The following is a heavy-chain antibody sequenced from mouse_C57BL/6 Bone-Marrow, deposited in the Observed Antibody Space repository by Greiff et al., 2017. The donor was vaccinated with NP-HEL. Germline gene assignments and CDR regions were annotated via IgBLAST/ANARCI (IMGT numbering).Heavy chain of an antibody. Sequence: VQLQQSGAELVRPGASVKLSCTASGFNIKDDYMHWVKQRPEQGLEWIGWIDPENGDTEYASKFQGKATITADTSSNTAYLQLSSLTSEDTAVYYCTTRGYYSAWFAYWGQGTLVTVSA. D-gene: IGHD2-1*01. CDR1: GFNIKDDY. V-gene: IGHV14-4*01. J-gene: IGHJ3*01. CDR2: IDPENGDT. CDR3: TTRGYYSAWFAY.